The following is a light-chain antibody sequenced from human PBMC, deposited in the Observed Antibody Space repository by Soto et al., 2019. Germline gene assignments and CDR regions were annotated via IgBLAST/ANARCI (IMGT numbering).Light chain of an antibody. J-gene: IGKJ3*01. CDR1: QSVSSSY. V-gene: IGKV3-20*01. Sequence: EIVLTQSPGTLSWSPGERATLSCKASQSVSSSYLAWYQQKPGQAPRLLIYGASSRATGIPDRFSGSGSGTDLTLTISRLEPEDFAVYYCQQYGRSPFTFGPGTKVDIK. CDR2: GAS. CDR3: QQYGRSPFT.